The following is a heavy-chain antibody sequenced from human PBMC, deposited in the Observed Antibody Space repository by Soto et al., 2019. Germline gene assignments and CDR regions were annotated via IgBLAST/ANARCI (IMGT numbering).Heavy chain of an antibody. CDR3: ARMMMGATAWFDP. CDR2: ISSSSSYI. J-gene: IGHJ5*02. D-gene: IGHD1-26*01. Sequence: GGSLRLSCAASGFTFSSYSMNWVRQAPGKGLEWVSSISSSSSYIYYADSVKGRFTISRDNAKNSLYLQMNSLRAEDTAAYYCARMMMGATAWFDPWGQGTLVTVSS. V-gene: IGHV3-21*01. CDR1: GFTFSSYS.